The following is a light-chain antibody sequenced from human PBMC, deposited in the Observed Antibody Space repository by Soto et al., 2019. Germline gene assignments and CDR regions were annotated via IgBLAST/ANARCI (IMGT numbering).Light chain of an antibody. CDR3: QQRSNWPLWT. Sequence: EIVLTQSPATLSLSPGERATLSCRASQSVSSYLAWYQQKPGQAPRLLIYDASNRATSIPARFSGSGSGTDFTLTINSLEPEDFAFYYCQQRSNWPLWTFGQGTKVEIK. CDR1: QSVSSY. CDR2: DAS. V-gene: IGKV3-11*01. J-gene: IGKJ1*01.